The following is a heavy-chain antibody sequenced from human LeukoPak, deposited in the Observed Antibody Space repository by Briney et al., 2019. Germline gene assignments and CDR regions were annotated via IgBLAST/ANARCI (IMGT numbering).Heavy chain of an antibody. CDR3: AKPRDIDSWAFDV. J-gene: IGHJ3*01. V-gene: IGHV3-30*18. CDR1: GFTFNNHD. Sequence: PGGSLRLSCAASGFTFNNHDMHWVRQAPGKGLEWVAGISYDGRNKYYADSVKGRFTNSRDNSKNTLNLQMNSLRTEDTAVYYCAKPRDIDSWAFDVWGQGTMVTVS. CDR2: ISYDGRNK. D-gene: IGHD2-15*01.